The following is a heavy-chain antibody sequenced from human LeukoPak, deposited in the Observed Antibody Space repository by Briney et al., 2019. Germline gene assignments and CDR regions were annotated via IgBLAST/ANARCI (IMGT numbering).Heavy chain of an antibody. V-gene: IGHV4-39*01. Sequence: SETLSLTCTVSGGSISSSSYYWGWIRQPPGKGLEWFGSIYYSGSTYYNPSLKSRVTISVDTSKNQFSLKLSSVTAADTAVYYCVRLLRAAMAFDCWGQGTLVTVSS. CDR3: VRLLRAAMAFDC. D-gene: IGHD5-18*01. CDR1: GGSISSSSYY. CDR2: IYYSGST. J-gene: IGHJ4*02.